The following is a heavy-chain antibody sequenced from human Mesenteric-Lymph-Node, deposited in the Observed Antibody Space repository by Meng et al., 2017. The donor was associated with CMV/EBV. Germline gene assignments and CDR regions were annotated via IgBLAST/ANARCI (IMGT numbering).Heavy chain of an antibody. Sequence: GESLKISCAVSGFTVGSNYMSWVRQAPGKGLEWVSVIYSGGSTYYADSVKGRFTISRDNSKNTLFLQMNSLRAEDTAVYYCARGAVGATTPFDYWGQGTLVTVSS. V-gene: IGHV3-66*02. J-gene: IGHJ4*02. CDR2: IYSGGST. CDR3: ARGAVGATTPFDY. CDR1: GFTVGSNY. D-gene: IGHD1-26*01.